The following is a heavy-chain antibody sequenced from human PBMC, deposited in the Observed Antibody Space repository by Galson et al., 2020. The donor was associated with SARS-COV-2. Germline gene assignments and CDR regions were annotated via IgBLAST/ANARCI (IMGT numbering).Heavy chain of an antibody. V-gene: IGHV3-30*18. Sequence: GGSLRLSCAASGLNFSSYGMNWVRKAPGTGPEWVAVISYDGSNTYYADSVKGRFTISRDNSKNTLYLQMNSLRAEDTAVYYCAKDRAYYEFWSGYLPTTNTKTYYYYGMDVWGQGTTVTVSS. J-gene: IGHJ6*02. CDR3: AKDRAYYEFWSGYLPTTNTKTYYYYGMDV. D-gene: IGHD3-3*01. CDR2: ISYDGSNT. CDR1: GLNFSSYG.